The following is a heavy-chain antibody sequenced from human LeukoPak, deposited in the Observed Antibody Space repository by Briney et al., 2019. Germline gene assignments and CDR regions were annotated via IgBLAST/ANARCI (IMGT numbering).Heavy chain of an antibody. Sequence: PGGSLRLSCAASGFTFSSYSMNWVRQAPGKGLEWVSRINSDGRSTNYADSVKGRFSISRDNAENTLYLQMNSLRVEDTAVYYCVRGADTGYSSDSWGQGTLVTVSS. J-gene: IGHJ4*02. CDR1: GFTFSSYS. CDR3: VRGADTGYSSDS. D-gene: IGHD3-9*01. V-gene: IGHV3-74*01. CDR2: INSDGRST.